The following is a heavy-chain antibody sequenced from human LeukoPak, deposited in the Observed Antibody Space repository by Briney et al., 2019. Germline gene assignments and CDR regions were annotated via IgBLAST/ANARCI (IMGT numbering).Heavy chain of an antibody. CDR2: INHSGST. CDR3: AAKQGFWSGLFDY. Sequence: SETLSLTCAVYGGSFSGYYWSWIRQPPGKGLEWIGEINHSGSTNYNPSLKSRVTISVDTSKNQFSLKLSSVTAADTAVYYCAAKQGFWSGLFDYWGQGTLVTVSS. D-gene: IGHD3-3*01. J-gene: IGHJ4*02. V-gene: IGHV4-34*01. CDR1: GGSFSGYY.